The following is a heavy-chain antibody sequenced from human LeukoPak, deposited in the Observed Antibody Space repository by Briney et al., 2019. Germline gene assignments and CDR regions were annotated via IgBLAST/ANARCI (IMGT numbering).Heavy chain of an antibody. V-gene: IGHV1-46*01. CDR3: ARDGINWNDVKYYYYYMDV. J-gene: IGHJ6*03. CDR2: INPSGGST. CDR1: GYTFSAYY. Sequence: ASVKVSCKASGYTFSAYYIHWVRQAPGQGLEWMGIINPSGGSTSYAQKFQGRVTMTRDTSTSTVYMELSSLRSEDTAVYYCARDGINWNDVKYYYYYMDVWGKGTTVTISS. D-gene: IGHD1-1*01.